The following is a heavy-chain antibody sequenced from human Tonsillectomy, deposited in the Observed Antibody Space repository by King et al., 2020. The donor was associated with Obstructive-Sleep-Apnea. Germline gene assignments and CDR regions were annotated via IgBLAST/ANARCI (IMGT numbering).Heavy chain of an antibody. D-gene: IGHD1-7*01. CDR1: GGSFSGYY. CDR3: ARGPWNYVPH. CDR2: INHSGST. Sequence: VQLQQWGAGLLKPSETLSLTCAVYGGSFSGYYWSWIRQPPGKGLEWIGEINHSGSTNYNPSLKSRVTISVDTSKNQFSLKLSSVTAADTAVYYCARGPWNYVPHWGQGTLVTVSS. J-gene: IGHJ4*02. V-gene: IGHV4-34*01.